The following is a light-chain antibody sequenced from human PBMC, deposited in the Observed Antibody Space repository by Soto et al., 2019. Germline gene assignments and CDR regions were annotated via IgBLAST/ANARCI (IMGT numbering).Light chain of an antibody. V-gene: IGKV1-9*01. CDR3: QQLNTYPIT. CDR2: VVS. J-gene: IGKJ5*01. CDR1: QGISSY. Sequence: DIQLTQSPSFLSASVGDRVTITCRASQGISSYLAWYQQKPGKAPKLLIYVVSTLQSGVPSRFSGSGAGTEFTLTISSLQPEDFATYYCQQLNTYPITFGQGTRLEIK.